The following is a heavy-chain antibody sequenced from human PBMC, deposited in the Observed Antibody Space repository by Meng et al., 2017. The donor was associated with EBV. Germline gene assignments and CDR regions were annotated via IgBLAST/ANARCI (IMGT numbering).Heavy chain of an antibody. CDR3: ASESGRGYTPDY. D-gene: IGHD3-10*01. Sequence: VELLRAAAGVKEPGSSVKVSCKTSGGPFRYYAISWVRQAPGQGLEWLGGFLPRLGAPNYAQKFHGRVKITADESTSTHYMDLSSLRSEDTAIYYCASESGRGYTPDYWGQGTLVTVSS. V-gene: IGHV1-69*01. CDR1: GGPFRYYA. CDR2: FLPRLGAP. J-gene: IGHJ4*02.